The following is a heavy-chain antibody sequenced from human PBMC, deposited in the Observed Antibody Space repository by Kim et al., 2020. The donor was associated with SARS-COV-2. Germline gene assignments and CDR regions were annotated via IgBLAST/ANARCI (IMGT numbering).Heavy chain of an antibody. CDR2: IYLNGRT. Sequence: SETLSLTCTLSGGSISDYYWNWIRQPPGKGLEWIGYIYLNGRTDYNPSLESRLTMSVDTSKNHFSLNLSSVTAADTAVHYCARGKRGLRESMFFDSWGQGTLVTVSS. CDR3: ARGKRGLRESMFFDS. D-gene: IGHD3-10*02. J-gene: IGHJ4*02. CDR1: GGSISDYY. V-gene: IGHV4-59*01.